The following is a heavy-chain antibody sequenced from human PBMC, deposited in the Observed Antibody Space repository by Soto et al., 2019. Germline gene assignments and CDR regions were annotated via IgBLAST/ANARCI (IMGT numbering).Heavy chain of an antibody. Sequence: QVQLVESGGGVVQPGRSLRLSCAASGFTFSSYGMHWVRQAPGKGLEWVAFIWHDGGNKFYAESVKGRFTISRDNSKNTPYLQMTSLSAEGTAMYYCARDGDVNTGFGKDYWGQGTLVTVAS. J-gene: IGHJ4*02. V-gene: IGHV3-33*01. D-gene: IGHD3-16*01. CDR3: ARDGDVNTGFGKDY. CDR1: GFTFSSYG. CDR2: IWHDGGNK.